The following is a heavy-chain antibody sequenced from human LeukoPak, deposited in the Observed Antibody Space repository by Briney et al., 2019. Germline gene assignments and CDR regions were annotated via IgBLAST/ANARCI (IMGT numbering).Heavy chain of an antibody. Sequence: AGGSLRLSCAASGFTFSTSGMNWVRQAPGKGLEWVSSISSSSSYIYYADSVKGRFTISRDNAKNSLYLQMNSLRAEDTAVYYCARGQFDLGYCSSTSCYTVYFDYWGQGTLVTVSS. D-gene: IGHD2-2*02. CDR3: ARGQFDLGYCSSTSCYTVYFDY. CDR1: GFTFSTSG. CDR2: ISSSSSYI. V-gene: IGHV3-21*01. J-gene: IGHJ4*02.